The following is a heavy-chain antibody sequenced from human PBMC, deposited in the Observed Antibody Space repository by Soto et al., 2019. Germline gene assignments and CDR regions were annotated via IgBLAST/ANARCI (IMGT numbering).Heavy chain of an antibody. CDR2: INPDGFRK. CDR1: GFSFNTYW. CDR3: ARWESSDWYLGV. Sequence: EVQLVESGGGLVQPGGSLRLSCAAAGFSFNTYWMSWVRQAPGKGLEWVASINPDGFRKYFADSVKGRFTISRDSAENSLYLQIITLRAEDTAVYYCARWESSDWYLGVWGQGTLVTVSS. D-gene: IGHD6-19*01. J-gene: IGHJ4*02. V-gene: IGHV3-7*03.